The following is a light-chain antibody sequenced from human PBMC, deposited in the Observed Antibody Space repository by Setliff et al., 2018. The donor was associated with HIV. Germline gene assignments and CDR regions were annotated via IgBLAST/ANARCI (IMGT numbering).Light chain of an antibody. J-gene: IGLJ1*01. V-gene: IGLV2-14*03. CDR3: SSYTRRSTSV. CDR2: DVS. Sequence: QSALAQPASVSGSPGQSITISCAGTSSDVGGYKYVSWYQQHPGKAPKLMIYDVSNRPSGVSNRFSGSKSGNTASLTICGLQAEDEADYYCSSYTRRSTSVFGTGTKVTV. CDR1: SSDVGGYKY.